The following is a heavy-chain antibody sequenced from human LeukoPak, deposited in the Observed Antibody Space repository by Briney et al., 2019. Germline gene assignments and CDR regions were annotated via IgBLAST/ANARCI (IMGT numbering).Heavy chain of an antibody. J-gene: IGHJ4*02. CDR2: IDPSDSYT. CDR1: GYTFTTYW. Sequence: GESLRISCKGSGYTFTTYWISWVRQMPGKGLEWMATIDPSDSYTNYSPSFQGHVTISADKSISTAYLQWSSLKASDTAMYYCARHGPRAVNPYWGQGTLVTVSS. V-gene: IGHV5-10-1*01. D-gene: IGHD4-23*01. CDR3: ARHGPRAVNPY.